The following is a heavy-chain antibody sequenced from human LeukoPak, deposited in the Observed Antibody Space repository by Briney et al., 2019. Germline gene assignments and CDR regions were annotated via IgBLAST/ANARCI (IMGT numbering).Heavy chain of an antibody. J-gene: IGHJ4*02. CDR3: AKRGVVIRVILVGFHKEAYYFDS. Sequence: PGGSLRLSCAVSGITLSNYGMSWVRKAPGKGLEWVAGMSGSGGGTNYADSVKGRFTISRDNSRNTLYLQMNSLRAEDTAVYFCAKRGVVIRVILVGFHKEAYYFDSWGRGALVTVSS. D-gene: IGHD3-22*01. CDR1: GITLSNYG. V-gene: IGHV3-23*01. CDR2: MSGSGGGT.